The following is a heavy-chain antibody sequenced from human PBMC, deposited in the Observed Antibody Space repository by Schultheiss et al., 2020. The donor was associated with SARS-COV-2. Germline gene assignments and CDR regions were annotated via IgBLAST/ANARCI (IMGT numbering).Heavy chain of an antibody. CDR3: ARRPLTSAWPFQH. V-gene: IGHV1-18*04. J-gene: IGHJ1*01. Sequence: ASVKVSCKASGYTFTDYGISWVRQAPGQGLEWMGWISTYKNKIIYAQQLQGRLTMTTDTYTSTAYMELRSLRSDDTAVYYCARRPLTSAWPFQHWGQGTLVTVSS. D-gene: IGHD6-19*01. CDR2: ISTYKNKI. CDR1: GYTFTDYG.